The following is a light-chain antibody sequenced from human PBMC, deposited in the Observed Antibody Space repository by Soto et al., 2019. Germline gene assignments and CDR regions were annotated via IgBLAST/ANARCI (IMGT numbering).Light chain of an antibody. CDR1: QSVYNF. Sequence: EIVLTQSPVTLSLSPGQRATLSCRASQSVYNFLAWYQQKPGQAPRLLISDASERATGIPARFSGSGSGTDFTLTISRLEPEDFAIYYCQQRAKWPLTCGGGTKVEIK. J-gene: IGKJ4*01. CDR2: DAS. CDR3: QQRAKWPLT. V-gene: IGKV3-11*01.